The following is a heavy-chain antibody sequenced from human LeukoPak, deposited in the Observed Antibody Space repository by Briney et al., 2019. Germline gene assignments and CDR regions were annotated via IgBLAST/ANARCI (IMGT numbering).Heavy chain of an antibody. CDR1: GFTFYDYA. V-gene: IGHV3-43*02. CDR2: ISGDGGST. Sequence: GGSLRLSCAVSGFTFYDYAMHWVRQAPGKGLEWVSLISGDGGSTYYADSVKGRFTISRDNSKNSLYLQMNSLRTEDTALYYCAKDGGYDYCIDYWGQGTLVTVSS. J-gene: IGHJ4*02. D-gene: IGHD5-12*01. CDR3: AKDGGYDYCIDY.